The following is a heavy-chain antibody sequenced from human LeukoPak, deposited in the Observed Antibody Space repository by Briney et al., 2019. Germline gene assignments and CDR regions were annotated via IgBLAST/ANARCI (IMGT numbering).Heavy chain of an antibody. CDR2: ISYDGSNK. D-gene: IGHD3-3*01. CDR1: GFTFSSYA. CDR3: ARGDFWSGYIDY. V-gene: IGHV3-30-3*01. J-gene: IGHJ4*02. Sequence: GGSLRLSCAASGFTFSSYAMHWVRQAPGKGLEWVAVISYDGSNKYYADSVKGRFTISRDNSKNTLYLQMNSLRAEDTAVYYCARGDFWSGYIDYWGQGTLVTVSS.